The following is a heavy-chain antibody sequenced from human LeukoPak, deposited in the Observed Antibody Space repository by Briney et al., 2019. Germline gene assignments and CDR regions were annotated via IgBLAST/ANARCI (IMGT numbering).Heavy chain of an antibody. Sequence: SETLSLTCAVYGVSFSGYYWSWIRQPPGKGLEWIGEINHSGSTNYNPSLKRRVTISVDTSKNQFSLKLSSVTAADTAVYYCARGPSIVVVPAARAGYYYYGMDVWGQGTTVTVSS. CDR2: INHSGST. CDR1: GVSFSGYY. V-gene: IGHV4-34*01. D-gene: IGHD2-2*01. CDR3: ARGPSIVVVPAARAGYYYYGMDV. J-gene: IGHJ6*02.